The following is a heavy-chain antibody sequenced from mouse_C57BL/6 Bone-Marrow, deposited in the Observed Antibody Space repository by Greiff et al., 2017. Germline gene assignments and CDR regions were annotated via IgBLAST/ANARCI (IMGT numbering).Heavy chain of an antibody. J-gene: IGHJ2*01. D-gene: IGHD1-1*01. V-gene: IGHV1-82*01. CDR2: IYPGDGDT. Sequence: VQLKQSGPELVKPGASVKISCKASGYAFSSYWMNWVKQRPGKGLEWIGRIYPGDGDTNKNGKFKGKATLTADKSSSTAYMQISSLTSEDSAVYFCARVLITTVVATDYWGQGTTLTVSS. CDR3: ARVLITTVVATDY. CDR1: GYAFSSYW.